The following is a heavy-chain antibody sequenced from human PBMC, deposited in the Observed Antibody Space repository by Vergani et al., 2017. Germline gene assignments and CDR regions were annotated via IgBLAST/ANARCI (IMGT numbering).Heavy chain of an antibody. D-gene: IGHD3-10*02. CDR1: GGSISSSSYY. V-gene: IGHV4-39*01. CDR2: IYYSGST. J-gene: IGHJ6*02. Sequence: QLQLPESGPGLVKPSETLSLTCTVPGGSISSSSYYWGWIRQPPGKGLEWIGVIYYSGSTYYNPSLKSRVTISVDTSKKQFSLKLSSVTAADAAVSYCAGLAMLSEHYYYYDGMDVWGQGTMVSVAS. CDR3: AGLAMLSEHYYYYDGMDV.